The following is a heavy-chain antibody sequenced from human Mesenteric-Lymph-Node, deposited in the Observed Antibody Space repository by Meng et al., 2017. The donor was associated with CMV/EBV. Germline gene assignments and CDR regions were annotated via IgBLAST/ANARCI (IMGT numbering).Heavy chain of an antibody. D-gene: IGHD2-15*01. Sequence: GESLKISCAASGFTFSSYSMNWVRQAPGKGLEWVSSISSSSSYIYYADSVKGRFTISRDNAKNSLYLQMNSLRAEDTAVYYCARGEGVVVVAATTRADDYWGQGTLVTASS. J-gene: IGHJ4*02. CDR3: ARGEGVVVVAATTRADDY. CDR2: ISSSSSYI. V-gene: IGHV3-21*01. CDR1: GFTFSSYS.